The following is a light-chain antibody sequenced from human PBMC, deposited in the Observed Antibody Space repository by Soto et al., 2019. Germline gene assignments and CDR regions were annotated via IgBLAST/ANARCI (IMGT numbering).Light chain of an antibody. CDR1: SSNIGAGYD. J-gene: IGLJ2*01. V-gene: IGLV1-40*01. CDR3: QSSDSSFVV. CDR2: GNS. Sequence: QSVLTQPPSVSGAPGQRVTISCTGSSSNIGAGYDVHWYQQLPGTAPKLLIYGNSNRPSGVPDRFSGSKSGTSASLAITGLQAEDEADYYCQSSDSSFVVFGGGTKVTFL.